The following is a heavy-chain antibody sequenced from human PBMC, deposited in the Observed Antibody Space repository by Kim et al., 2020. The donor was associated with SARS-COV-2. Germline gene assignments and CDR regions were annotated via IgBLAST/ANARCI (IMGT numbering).Heavy chain of an antibody. CDR3: ARDTHYYDSELRGRNDY. V-gene: IGHV1-18*04. CDR2: ISAYNGNT. CDR1: GYTFTSYG. Sequence: ASVKVSCKASGYTFTSYGISWVRQAPGQGLEWMGWISAYNGNTNYAQKLQGRVTMTTDTSTSTAYMELRSLRSDDTAVYYCARDTHYYDSELRGRNDYWGQGTLVTVSS. J-gene: IGHJ4*02. D-gene: IGHD3-22*01.